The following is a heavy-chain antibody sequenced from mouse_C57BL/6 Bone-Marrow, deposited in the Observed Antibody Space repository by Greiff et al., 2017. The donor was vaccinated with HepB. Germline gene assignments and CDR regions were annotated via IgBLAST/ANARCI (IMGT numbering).Heavy chain of an antibody. CDR3: TTLITTAPFDY. Sequence: DVQLVESGAELVRPGASVKLSCTASGFNIKDDYMHWVKQRPEQGLEWIGWIDPENGDTEYASKFQGKATITADTSSNTAYLQLSSLTSEDTAVYYCTTLITTAPFDYWGQGTTLTVSS. J-gene: IGHJ2*01. D-gene: IGHD1-1*01. V-gene: IGHV14-4*01. CDR1: GFNIKDDY. CDR2: IDPENGDT.